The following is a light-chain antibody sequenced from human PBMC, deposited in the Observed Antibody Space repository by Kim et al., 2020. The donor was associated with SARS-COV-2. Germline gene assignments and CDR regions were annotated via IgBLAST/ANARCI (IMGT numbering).Light chain of an antibody. CDR2: ESS. Sequence: DIQMTQSPSTLSASVGDRVTISCRASHSISSWLAWYQQKPGKAPNLLIYESSSLESGVPSRFSGSGSGTEFTLTISSLQPDDFATYYCQQYNSYPLTFGGGTKVDLK. V-gene: IGKV1-5*03. J-gene: IGKJ4*01. CDR1: HSISSW. CDR3: QQYNSYPLT.